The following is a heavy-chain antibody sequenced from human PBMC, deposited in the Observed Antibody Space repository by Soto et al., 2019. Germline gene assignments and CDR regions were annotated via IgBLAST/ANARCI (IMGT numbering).Heavy chain of an antibody. CDR3: VSQRTSVLTQAYFDY. Sequence: PSETRSLTCTVSGGSVSKSNYYWVWIRQSPGKGLEWIGSVYYRGRSYSKSSVKSRVTISVNTSKNQFSLNLNSVTASDTAVYFCVSQRTSVLTQAYFDYWGPGALVTVSS. J-gene: IGHJ4*02. D-gene: IGHD2-8*01. CDR2: VYYRGRS. V-gene: IGHV4-39*01. CDR1: GGSVSKSNYY.